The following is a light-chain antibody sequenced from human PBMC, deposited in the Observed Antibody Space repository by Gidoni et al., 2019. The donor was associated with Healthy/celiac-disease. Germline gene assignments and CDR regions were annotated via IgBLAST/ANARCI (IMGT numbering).Light chain of an antibody. Sequence: DIVLTQSPATLSLSPGERATLSCRASQSVSSYLAWYQQKPGQAPRLLIYDASNRATGIPARFSGSESGTDFTLTISSLEPEDFAVYYCQQRSNWPPLWTFGQGTKLEIK. CDR2: DAS. V-gene: IGKV3-11*01. CDR3: QQRSNWPPLWT. CDR1: QSVSSY. J-gene: IGKJ2*02.